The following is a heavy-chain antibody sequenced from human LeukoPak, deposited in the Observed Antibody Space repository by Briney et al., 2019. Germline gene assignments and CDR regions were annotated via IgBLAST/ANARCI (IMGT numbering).Heavy chain of an antibody. CDR3: ARGKTSQNIVTRKTYNWFDP. D-gene: IGHD2/OR15-2a*01. CDR2: ISSSSDYI. J-gene: IGHJ5*02. V-gene: IGHV3-21*01. Sequence: GGSLRLSCTASGFTFGDYAMSWVRQAPGKGLEWVSSISSSSDYIYYADSVKGRFTISRDNAKNSLYLQMKSLRAEDTAVYYCARGKTSQNIVTRKTYNWFDPWGQGTLVTVSS. CDR1: GFTFGDYA.